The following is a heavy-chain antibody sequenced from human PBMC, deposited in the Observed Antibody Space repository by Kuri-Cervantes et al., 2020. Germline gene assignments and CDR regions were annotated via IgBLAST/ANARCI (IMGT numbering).Heavy chain of an antibody. CDR2: VFYSGST. D-gene: IGHD5-18*01. CDR1: GGSISKYY. Sequence: ESLKISCSVSGGSISKYYWTWIRQPPGKGLEWIGHVFYSGSTNYNPALKSRVTISVDTSKNQFSLNLTSVTAADTAVYFCARQADTARHKSDYWGQGTLVTVSS. J-gene: IGHJ4*02. V-gene: IGHV4-59*08. CDR3: ARQADTARHKSDY.